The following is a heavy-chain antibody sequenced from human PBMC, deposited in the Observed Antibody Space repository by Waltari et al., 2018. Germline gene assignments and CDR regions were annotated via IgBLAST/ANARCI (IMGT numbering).Heavy chain of an antibody. D-gene: IGHD1-26*01. CDR1: GFPFSSYA. CDR3: AKEGVGATTLLAIFDY. Sequence: EVQLVESGGGLVQPGGSLRLSCAASGFPFSSYAMTWVRQAPGKGLECVSAISGSGGSTYYADSVKGRFTISRDNSKKTLYLQMNGLRAEDTAVYYCAKEGVGATTLLAIFDYWGQGTLVPVSS. CDR2: ISGSGGST. J-gene: IGHJ4*02. V-gene: IGHV3-23*04.